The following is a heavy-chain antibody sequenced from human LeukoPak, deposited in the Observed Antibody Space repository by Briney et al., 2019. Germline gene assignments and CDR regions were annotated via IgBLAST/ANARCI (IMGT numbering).Heavy chain of an antibody. CDR1: GFTFSSYA. Sequence: GGSLRLSCAASGFTFSSYAMSWVRQAPGKGLEWVSYISSSGSTIYYADSVKGRFTISRDNAKNSLYLQMNSLRAEDTAVYYCARVYYVNWYFDLWGRGTLVTVSS. CDR3: ARVYYVNWYFDL. J-gene: IGHJ2*01. CDR2: ISSSGSTI. V-gene: IGHV3-48*03. D-gene: IGHD1-26*01.